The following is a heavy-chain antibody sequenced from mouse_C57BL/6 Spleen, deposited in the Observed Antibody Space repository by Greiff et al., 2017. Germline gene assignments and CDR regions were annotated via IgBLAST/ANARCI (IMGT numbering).Heavy chain of an antibody. CDR1: GYTFTDYY. J-gene: IGHJ1*03. D-gene: IGHD3-3*01. CDR3: AQRARDWYFDV. Sequence: EVQLQQSGPELVKPGASVKISCKASGYTFTDYYMNWVKQSHGKSLEWIGDINPNNGGTSYNQKFKGKATLTVDKSSSTAYMELRSLTSEDSAVYYCAQRARDWYFDVWGTGTTVTVSS. V-gene: IGHV1-26*01. CDR2: INPNNGGT.